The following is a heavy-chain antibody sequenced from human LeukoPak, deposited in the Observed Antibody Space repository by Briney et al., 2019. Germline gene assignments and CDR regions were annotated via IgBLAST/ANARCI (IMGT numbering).Heavy chain of an antibody. CDR1: GFTFNNYY. D-gene: IGHD3-3*01. CDR3: ARRYDFWSGYYGWFDP. V-gene: IGHV3-11*04. CDR2: ISISGYST. Sequence: GGSLRLSCAASGFTFNNYYMSWIRRAPGKGLEWISYISISGYSTYYADSVKGRFTISRDNAKNSLYLQMNNLRPEDTAFYYCARRYDFWSGYYGWFDPWGQGTLVTVSS. J-gene: IGHJ5*02.